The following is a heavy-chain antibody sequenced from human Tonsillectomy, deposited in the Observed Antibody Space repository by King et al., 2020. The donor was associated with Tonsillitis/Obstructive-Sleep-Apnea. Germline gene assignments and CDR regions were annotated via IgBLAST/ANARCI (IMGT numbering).Heavy chain of an antibody. V-gene: IGHV3-21*01. CDR1: GFTFNTYS. CDR2: ISSSSSYI. J-gene: IGHJ5*02. Sequence: VQLVESGGGLVKPGGSLRLSCAASGFTFNTYSMNWVRQAPGKGLEWVSSISSSSSYIYYADSVKGRFTISRDNAKNSLYLQMNSLRAEDTAVYYCASDGTLRGSIWNWFDPWGQGTLVTVSS. D-gene: IGHD1-26*01. CDR3: ASDGTLRGSIWNWFDP.